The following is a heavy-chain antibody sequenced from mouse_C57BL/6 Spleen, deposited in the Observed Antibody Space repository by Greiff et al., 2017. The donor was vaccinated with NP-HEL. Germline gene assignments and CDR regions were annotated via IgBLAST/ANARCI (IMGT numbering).Heavy chain of an antibody. CDR3: ARKGELGLFDY. J-gene: IGHJ2*01. CDR2: IYPRSGNT. D-gene: IGHD4-1*01. Sequence: QVQLQQSGAELARPGASVKLSCKASGYTFTSYGISWVKQRTGQGLEWIGEIYPRSGNTYYNEKFKGKATLTADKSSSTAYMELRSLTSEDSAVYFCARKGELGLFDYWGQGTTLTVSS. CDR1: GYTFTSYG. V-gene: IGHV1-81*01.